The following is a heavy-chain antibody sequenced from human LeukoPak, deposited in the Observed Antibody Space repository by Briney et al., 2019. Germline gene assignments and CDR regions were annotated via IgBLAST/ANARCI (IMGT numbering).Heavy chain of an antibody. D-gene: IGHD4-11*01. CDR3: AKDARYSNPTYYMDV. J-gene: IGHJ6*03. Sequence: GESLRLSCAASGFTFSSYAMSWVRRAPGKGLEWVSGISGGGGTTYYADSVKGRLTISRDNSKNTLFLQMNSLRAEDTAVYYCAKDARYSNPTYYMDVWGKGTTVTVSS. CDR1: GFTFSSYA. CDR2: ISGGGGTT. V-gene: IGHV3-23*01.